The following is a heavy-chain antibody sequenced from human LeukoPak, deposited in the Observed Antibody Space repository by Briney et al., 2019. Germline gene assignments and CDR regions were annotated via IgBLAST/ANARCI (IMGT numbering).Heavy chain of an antibody. J-gene: IGHJ4*02. V-gene: IGHV3-48*01. Sequence: PGGSLRLSCAASGFTFSSYDMNWVRQAPGKGLEWVSYMSRSSSIIYYADSVKGRFTISRDNAKNSLYLQMNSLRGEDTAVYYCARDRYDSSHYYHYWGQGTLVTVSA. CDR2: MSRSSSII. CDR3: ARDRYDSSHYYHY. CDR1: GFTFSSYD. D-gene: IGHD3-22*01.